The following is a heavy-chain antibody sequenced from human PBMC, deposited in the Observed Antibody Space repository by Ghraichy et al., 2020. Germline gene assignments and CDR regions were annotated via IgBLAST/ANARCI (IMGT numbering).Heavy chain of an antibody. CDR1: GFTFSSYS. V-gene: IGHV3-48*02. Sequence: GGSLRLSCAASGFTFSSYSMNWVRQAPGKGLEWVSYISSSSSTIYYADSVKGRFTISRDNAKNSLYLQMNSLRDEDTAVYYCARDFRFTIFGVVIPLTYYYYYYGMDVWGQGTTVTVSS. CDR2: ISSSSSTI. CDR3: ARDFRFTIFGVVIPLTYYYYYYGMDV. J-gene: IGHJ6*02. D-gene: IGHD3-3*01.